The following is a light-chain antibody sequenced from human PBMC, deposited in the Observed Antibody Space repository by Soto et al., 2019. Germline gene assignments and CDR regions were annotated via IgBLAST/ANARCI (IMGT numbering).Light chain of an antibody. CDR2: SGS. V-gene: IGKV2-28*01. Sequence: DLVMTPSPLSLPVTPGAPASISCRSSQSLLHSNGYNYLDWYLQKPGQSPQLLIYSGSNRASGVPDRFSGSGSGTDFTLKISRVEAEDVGVYYCMQALQTPPWTFGQGTKVEIK. CDR1: QSLLHSNGYNY. J-gene: IGKJ1*01. CDR3: MQALQTPPWT.